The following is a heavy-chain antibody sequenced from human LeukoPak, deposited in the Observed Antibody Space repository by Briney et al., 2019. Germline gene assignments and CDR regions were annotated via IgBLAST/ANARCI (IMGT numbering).Heavy chain of an antibody. Sequence: GGSLRLSCAVSGMTINSYSMDWVRQAPGKGLEWISYISSRSVIIYHADSVKGRFTISRDNARNSLHLEMKSVGVDDTAVYYCVVGIAAKMSRHWYFDLWGRGTLVTVSS. CDR3: VVGIAAKMSRHWYFDL. CDR2: ISSRSVII. J-gene: IGHJ2*01. CDR1: GMTINSYS. D-gene: IGHD2-15*01. V-gene: IGHV3-48*01.